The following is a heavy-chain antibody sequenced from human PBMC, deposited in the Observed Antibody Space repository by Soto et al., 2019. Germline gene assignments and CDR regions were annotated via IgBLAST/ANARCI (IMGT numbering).Heavy chain of an antibody. J-gene: IGHJ1*01. V-gene: IGHV3-9*01. CDR3: VKDESVNWYSGHFRH. CDR1: GFTFDDYA. D-gene: IGHD1-26*01. Sequence: GGSLRLSCAASGFTFDDYAMHWVRQVPGKGLEWVSGINWNSGSIGYADSVKGRFAISRDNAENSLHLQMNSLRAEDTAFYYCVKDESVNWYSGHFRHWGQGTLVTVSS. CDR2: INWNSGSI.